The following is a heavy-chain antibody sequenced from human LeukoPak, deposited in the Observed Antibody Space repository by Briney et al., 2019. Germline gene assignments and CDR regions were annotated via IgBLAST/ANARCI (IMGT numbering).Heavy chain of an antibody. CDR1: GFAISTYA. CDR2: ISGSGGST. CDR3: AKPFWSGYVPFDY. J-gene: IGHJ4*02. Sequence: PGGSLRLSCAASGFAISTYAMAWVRQAPGKGLEWVSAISGSGGSTYYADSVKGRFTISRDNSKNTLYLQMNSLRAEDTAVYYCAKPFWSGYVPFDYWGQGTLVTVSS. D-gene: IGHD3-3*01. V-gene: IGHV3-23*01.